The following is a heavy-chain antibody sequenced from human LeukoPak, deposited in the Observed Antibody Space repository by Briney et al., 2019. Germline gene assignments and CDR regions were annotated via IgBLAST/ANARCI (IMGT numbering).Heavy chain of an antibody. V-gene: IGHV3-43D*03. CDR2: INWSGVST. CDR3: AKDSDSSGFFEPPDF. J-gene: IGHJ4*02. CDR1: GFTFNDYA. Sequence: GGSLRLSFAASGFTFNDYAMHWVRQVPGKGLEWVSLINWSGVSTYHADSVKGRFTISRDNNKDSLFLQMSSLRPEDTALYYCAKDSDSSGFFEPPDFWGQGTLVTVSS. D-gene: IGHD3-22*01.